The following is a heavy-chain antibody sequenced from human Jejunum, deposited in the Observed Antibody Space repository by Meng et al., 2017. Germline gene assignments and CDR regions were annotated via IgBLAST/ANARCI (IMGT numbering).Heavy chain of an antibody. D-gene: IGHD5-18*01. J-gene: IGHJ4*02. Sequence: QLQGSGPGLVKPSETLALTCAVSGGSIRSVYWWTWVRQSPGKGLEWIGEIYHSGSTNYNPSLKSRVTISVDKSKNQFSLKLTSVTAADTAVYYCARGGYYSFDYWGQGTLVTVSS. V-gene: IGHV4-4*02. CDR1: GGSIRSVYW. CDR2: IYHSGST. CDR3: ARGGYYSFDY.